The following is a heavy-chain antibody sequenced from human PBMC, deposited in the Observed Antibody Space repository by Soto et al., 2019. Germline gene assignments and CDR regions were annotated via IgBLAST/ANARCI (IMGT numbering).Heavy chain of an antibody. D-gene: IGHD2-8*01. V-gene: IGHV3-72*01. Sequence: EVQLVESGGGLVQPGGSLRLSCAASGFTFSGHDMDWVRQAPGKGLEWVGRATNKGHSHTTGYAASVKGRFTISRDDSKNSLSLQMNSLKTEDTAVYFCARLMGTSFDLWGQGTLVTVSS. J-gene: IGHJ4*02. CDR2: ATNKGHSHTT. CDR1: GFTFSGHD. CDR3: ARLMGTSFDL.